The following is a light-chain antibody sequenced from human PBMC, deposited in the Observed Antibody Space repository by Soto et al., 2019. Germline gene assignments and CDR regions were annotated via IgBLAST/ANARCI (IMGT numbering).Light chain of an antibody. Sequence: MTQSPSSLSASVGDRVTITCQASQDISNYLDWYLQKPGQSPQLLIYLGSNRSSGVPDRFSGSGSGTDSTLKISRVEAEDVGIYYCIQALQTPYTFGQGTKVDIK. CDR2: LGS. V-gene: IGKV2-28*01. J-gene: IGKJ1*01. CDR1: QDISNY. CDR3: IQALQTPYT.